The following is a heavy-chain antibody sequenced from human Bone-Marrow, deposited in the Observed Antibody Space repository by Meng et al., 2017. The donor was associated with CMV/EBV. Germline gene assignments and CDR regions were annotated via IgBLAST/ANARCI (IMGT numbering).Heavy chain of an antibody. J-gene: IGHJ5*02. CDR3: ARKAAAGTPGSNWFDP. V-gene: IGHV3-9*01. CDR1: GFTFEHYA. CDR2: ISWNSGNI. D-gene: IGHD6-13*01. Sequence: SLKISCAASGFTFEHYAMHWVRQAPGKGLEWVSGISWNSGNIGYGDSVKGRFTISRDNAKNSLYLQMNSLRAEDTAVYYCARKAAAGTPGSNWFDPWGQGTLVTVSS.